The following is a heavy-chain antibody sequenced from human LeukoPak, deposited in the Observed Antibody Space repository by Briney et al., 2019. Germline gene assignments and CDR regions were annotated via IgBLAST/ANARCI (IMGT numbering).Heavy chain of an antibody. CDR1: GGSFSDYY. V-gene: IGHV4-34*01. D-gene: IGHD3-22*01. CDR2: INHSGST. J-gene: IGHJ4*02. CDR3: ARERIIYSSGYYYRIYYFDY. Sequence: ETLSLTCAVYGGSFSDYYWSWIRQPPGMGLEWIGDINHSGSTNYNPSLKSRVTISVDTSKNQFSLKLSSVTAADTAVYYCARERIIYSSGYYYRIYYFDYWGQGTLVTVSS.